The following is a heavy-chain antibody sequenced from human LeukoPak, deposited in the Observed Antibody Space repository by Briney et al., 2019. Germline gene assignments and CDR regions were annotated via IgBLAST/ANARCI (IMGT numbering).Heavy chain of an antibody. J-gene: IGHJ4*02. D-gene: IGHD3-22*01. Sequence: PGGSLRLSCTASEFTFNTFTMNWVRQAPGKGLEWVSSISSSSGYIYYTDSVKGRFTISRDNAKNSVYLRMNSLRAEDTAVYYCARGDSSGYYSRYYFDYWGQGTLVTVSS. CDR2: ISSSSGYI. CDR3: ARGDSSGYYSRYYFDY. V-gene: IGHV3-21*01. CDR1: EFTFNTFT.